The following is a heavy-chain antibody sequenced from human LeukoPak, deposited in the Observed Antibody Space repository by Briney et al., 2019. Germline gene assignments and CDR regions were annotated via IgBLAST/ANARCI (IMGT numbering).Heavy chain of an antibody. Sequence: ASVKVSCKASGYTFTSYAMHWVRQAPGQRLEWMGWINASNGNTKYSQKFQGRVTITRDTSASTAYMELSSLRSEDTAVYYCARERTKYNWFDPWGQGTLVTVSS. CDR3: ARERTKYNWFDP. CDR1: GYTFTSYA. J-gene: IGHJ5*02. V-gene: IGHV1-3*01. CDR2: INASNGNT.